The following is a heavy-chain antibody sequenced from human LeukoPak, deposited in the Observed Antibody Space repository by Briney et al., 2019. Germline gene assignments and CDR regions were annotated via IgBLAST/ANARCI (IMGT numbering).Heavy chain of an antibody. CDR2: IRSKANSYAT. CDR1: GFTFSGSA. D-gene: IGHD3-22*01. V-gene: IGHV3-73*01. CDR3: ARGLKERYYYDSSGYYDGGTVDY. J-gene: IGHJ4*02. Sequence: GSLRLSCAASGFTFSGSAMHWVRQASGKGLEWVGRIRSKANSYATAYAASVKGRFTISRDDSKNTAYMQMNSLKTEDTAVYYCARGLKERYYYDSSGYYDGGTVDYWGQGTLVTVSS.